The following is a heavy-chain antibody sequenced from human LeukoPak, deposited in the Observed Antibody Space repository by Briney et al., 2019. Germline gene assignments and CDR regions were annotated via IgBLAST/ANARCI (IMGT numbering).Heavy chain of an antibody. CDR2: IRYDGSNK. D-gene: IGHD3-3*01. J-gene: IGHJ4*02. CDR3: AKDRQTITIFGVVNTPRANFDY. CDR1: GFSFSRYD. Sequence: GGSLRLSCAASGFSFSRYDIHWVRQAPGKGLEWVAFIRYDGSNKNYADSVKGRLTISRDNFMSTVYLQMNSLRAEDTAVYYCAKDRQTITIFGVVNTPRANFDYWGQGTLVTVSS. V-gene: IGHV3-30*02.